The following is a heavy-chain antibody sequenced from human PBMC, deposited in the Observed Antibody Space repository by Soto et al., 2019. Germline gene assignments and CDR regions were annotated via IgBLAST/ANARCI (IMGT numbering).Heavy chain of an antibody. CDR3: ARARGNDWYSDY. Sequence: SETLSLTCTVSGGSIDSGDYYWSWIRQPPGKGLEWIGYVYYSGTTNYNPFLKSRVTLSLDKSKNQFSLKMNSVTAADTAVYYCARARGNDWYSDYWGQGTMVTVSS. CDR1: GGSIDSGDYY. J-gene: IGHJ4*02. D-gene: IGHD2-21*02. CDR2: VYYSGTT. V-gene: IGHV4-61*08.